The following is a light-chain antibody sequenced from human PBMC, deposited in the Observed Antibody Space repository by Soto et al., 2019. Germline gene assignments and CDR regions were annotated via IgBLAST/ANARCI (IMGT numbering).Light chain of an antibody. CDR3: QQYGSSPRT. Sequence: EIGLTQSPGTLSLSPGERATLSCRASQSVSSSYLAWYQQKPGQAPRLLIYGASSRATGIPDRFSGSGSGTDFTITISRLEPEDFGVYYCQQYGSSPRTFGQGTKVEIK. CDR2: GAS. J-gene: IGKJ1*01. CDR1: QSVSSSY. V-gene: IGKV3-20*01.